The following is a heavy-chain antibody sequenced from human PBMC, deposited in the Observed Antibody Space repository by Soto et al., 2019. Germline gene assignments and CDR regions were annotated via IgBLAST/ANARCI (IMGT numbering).Heavy chain of an antibody. J-gene: IGHJ5*02. CDR1: GYTFTSYY. D-gene: IGHD3-3*01. CDR2: INPSGGST. V-gene: IGHV1-46*01. CDR3: ARGFPLWFDP. Sequence: GASVKVSCEASGYTFTSYYMHWVRQAPGQGLKWMGIINPSGGSTSYAQKFQGRVTITRDTSASTAYMELSSLRSEDTAVYYCARGFPLWFDPWGQGTLVTVSS.